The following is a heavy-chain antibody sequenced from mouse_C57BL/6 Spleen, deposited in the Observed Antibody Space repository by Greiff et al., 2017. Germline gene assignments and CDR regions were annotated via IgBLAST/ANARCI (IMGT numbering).Heavy chain of an antibody. Sequence: QVQLKQSGAELVRPGTSVKVSCKASGYAFTNYLIEWVKQRPGQGLEWIGVINPGSGGTNYNEKFKGKATLTADKSSSTASMQLSSLTSEDSAVYFCARDGRVYDGYYFYAMDYWGQGTSVTVSS. J-gene: IGHJ4*01. CDR1: GYAFTNYL. V-gene: IGHV1-54*01. CDR2: INPGSGGT. D-gene: IGHD2-3*01. CDR3: ARDGRVYDGYYFYAMDY.